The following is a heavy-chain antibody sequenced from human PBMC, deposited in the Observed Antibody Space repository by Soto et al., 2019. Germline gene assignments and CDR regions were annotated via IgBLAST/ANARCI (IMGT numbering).Heavy chain of an antibody. J-gene: IGHJ4*02. CDR2: INAGNGNT. Sequence: QVQLVQSGAEVKKPGASVKVSCKASGYTFTSYAMHWVRQAPGQRLEWMGWINAGNGNTKYSQKFQGRVTITRDTSAITAYRELSSLRSEDTAVYYCARVGGDYCDYVFDYWGQGTLVTASS. CDR1: GYTFTSYA. D-gene: IGHD4-17*01. CDR3: ARVGGDYCDYVFDY. V-gene: IGHV1-3*01.